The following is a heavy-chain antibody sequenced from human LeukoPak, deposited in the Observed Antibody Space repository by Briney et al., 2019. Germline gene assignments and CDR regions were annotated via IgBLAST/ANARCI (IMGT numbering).Heavy chain of an antibody. J-gene: IGHJ4*02. V-gene: IGHV3-7*01. CDR3: ARERSSGYLDY. D-gene: IGHD3-22*01. CDR2: IKQDGSEK. Sequence: PGGSLRLSCAASGFTFSSYWMSWVRQAPGKGPEWVANIKQDGSEKYYVDSVKGRFTISRDNAKNSLYLQMNSLRAEDTAVYYCARERSSGYLDYWGQGTLVTVSS. CDR1: GFTFSSYW.